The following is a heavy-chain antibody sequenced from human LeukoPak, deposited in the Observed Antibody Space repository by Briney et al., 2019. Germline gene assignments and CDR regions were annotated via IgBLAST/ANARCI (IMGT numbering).Heavy chain of an antibody. Sequence: GGSLRLSCAASGFSTFGMHWVRQAPGKGLERVAVISYDGRNSYYADSVKGRFTISRDNSKNTLYLQMNSLKTEDTAVYYCAKDRLVVAPAAMTSNFDFWGQGTLVTVSS. CDR1: GFSTFG. CDR2: ISYDGRNS. V-gene: IGHV3-30*18. CDR3: AKDRLVVAPAAMTSNFDF. J-gene: IGHJ4*02. D-gene: IGHD2-2*01.